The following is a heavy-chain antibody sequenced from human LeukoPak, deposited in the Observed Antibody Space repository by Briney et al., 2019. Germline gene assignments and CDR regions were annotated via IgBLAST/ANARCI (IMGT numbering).Heavy chain of an antibody. CDR3: ASDRTMTTVTSGQSWDDP. Sequence: ASVKVSCKVSGYSLTALAIHWVRQAPGKGLEWMGRFDPDDGARIYSQRFQDRFLMTEDPSSDTAYMELSGLRSEDTAVYFCASDRTMTTVTSGQSWDDPWGQGTPVTVSS. CDR2: FDPDDGAR. CDR1: GYSLTALA. V-gene: IGHV1-24*01. D-gene: IGHD4-17*01. J-gene: IGHJ5*02.